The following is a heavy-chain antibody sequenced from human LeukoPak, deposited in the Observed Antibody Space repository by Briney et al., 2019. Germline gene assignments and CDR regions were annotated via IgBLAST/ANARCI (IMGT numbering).Heavy chain of an antibody. CDR3: ARSSGWTYWFDP. CDR2: IYYSGST. V-gene: IGHV4-59*01. CDR1: GGSISSYY. D-gene: IGHD6-19*01. Sequence: PSETLSLTCTVSGGSISSYYWSWIRQPPGKGLGWIGYIYYSGSTSYNPSLKSRVTISVDTSKNQFSLKLSSVTAADTAVYYCARSSGWTYWFDPWGQGTLVTVSS. J-gene: IGHJ5*02.